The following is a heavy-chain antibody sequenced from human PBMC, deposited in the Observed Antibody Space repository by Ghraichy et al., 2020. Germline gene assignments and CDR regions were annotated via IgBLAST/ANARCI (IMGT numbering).Heavy chain of an antibody. CDR2: ISGSGGST. V-gene: IGHV3-23*01. CDR3: AKGPWLGDYYFDY. J-gene: IGHJ4*02. D-gene: IGHD6-19*01. CDR1: GFTFSSYA. Sequence: GESLNISCAASGFTFSSYAMSWVRQAPGKGLEWVSAISGSGGSTYYADSVKGRFTISRDNSKNTLYLQMNSLRAEDTAVYYCAKGPWLGDYYFDYWGQGTLVTVSS.